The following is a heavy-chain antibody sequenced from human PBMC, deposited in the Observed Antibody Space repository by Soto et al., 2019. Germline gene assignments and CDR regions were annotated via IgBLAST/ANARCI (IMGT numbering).Heavy chain of an antibody. Sequence: PGGSLRLSCAASGFTFSSYAMSWVRQAPGKGLEWVSAISGSGGSTYYADSVKGRFTISRDNSKNTLYLQMNSLRAEDTAVYYCAKDSPNYYDSSGYSPQNYYYYYGMDVWGQGTAVTVSS. V-gene: IGHV3-23*01. CDR1: GFTFSSYA. J-gene: IGHJ6*02. CDR2: ISGSGGST. D-gene: IGHD3-22*01. CDR3: AKDSPNYYDSSGYSPQNYYYYYGMDV.